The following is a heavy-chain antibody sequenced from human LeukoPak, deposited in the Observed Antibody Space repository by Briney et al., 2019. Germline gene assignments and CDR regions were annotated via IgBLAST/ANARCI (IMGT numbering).Heavy chain of an antibody. CDR3: ARVPTKRRQYFDY. V-gene: IGHV4-59*01. J-gene: IGHJ4*02. D-gene: IGHD5-24*01. CDR2: IYYSGST. CDR1: GGSITSYY. Sequence: SETLSLTCSVSGGSITSYYWNWIRQPPGKGLEWIGYIYYSGSTNYNPSLKSRVTISVDTSKNQFSLKLSSVTAADTAVYYCARVPTKRRQYFDYWGQGTLVTVSS.